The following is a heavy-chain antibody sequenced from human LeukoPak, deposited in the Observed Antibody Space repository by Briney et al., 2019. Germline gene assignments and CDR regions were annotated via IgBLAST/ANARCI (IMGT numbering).Heavy chain of an antibody. CDR1: GGSITGYY. CDR3: ARFGTPGYYDSSGSLYGMDV. J-gene: IGHJ6*02. Sequence: SETLSLTCTVSGGSITGYYWSWIRQPPGKGLEWIGYIYYSESTNYNPSLKSRVTISVDTSKNQFSLKLSSVTAADTAVYYCARFGTPGYYDSSGSLYGMDVWGQGTTVTVSS. D-gene: IGHD3-22*01. CDR2: IYYSEST. V-gene: IGHV4-59*12.